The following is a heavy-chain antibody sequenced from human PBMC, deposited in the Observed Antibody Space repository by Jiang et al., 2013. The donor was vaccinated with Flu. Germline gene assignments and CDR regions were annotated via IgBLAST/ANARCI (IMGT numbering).Heavy chain of an antibody. Sequence: PGLVKPSGTLSLTCAVSGGSISSSNWWSWVRQPPGKGLEWIGEIYHSGSTNHNPSLKSRVTISVDKSKNQFSLKLSSVTAADTAVYYCARDSITIFGVVTDPDWFDPWGQGTLVTVSS. D-gene: IGHD3-3*01. CDR3: ARDSITIFGVVTDPDWFDP. CDR2: IYHSGST. V-gene: IGHV4-4*02. J-gene: IGHJ5*02. CDR1: GGSISSSNW.